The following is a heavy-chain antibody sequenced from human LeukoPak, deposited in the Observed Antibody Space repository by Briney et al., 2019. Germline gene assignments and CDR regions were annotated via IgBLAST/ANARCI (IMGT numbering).Heavy chain of an antibody. D-gene: IGHD3-22*01. J-gene: IGHJ4*02. CDR1: GFTFSDAW. CDR3: TSIIDSSGYYAFDY. Sequence: PGGSLRLSCAASGFTFSDAWMNRVRQAPGKGLEWVGRIQSKADGGAAHYAAPVKGRFTISRDDSKNTLYLQVNSLKTEDTAVYHCTSIIDSSGYYAFDYWGRGTLVTVSS. CDR2: IQSKADGGAA. V-gene: IGHV3-15*01.